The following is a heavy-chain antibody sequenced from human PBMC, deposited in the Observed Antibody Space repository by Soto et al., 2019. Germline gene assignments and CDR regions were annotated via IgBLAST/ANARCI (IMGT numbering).Heavy chain of an antibody. D-gene: IGHD6-13*01. Sequence: SETLSLTCAVSGASVSSAYWWSWGRQPPGKGPEWIGEINHRGSANYNPSLKSRVTMSLDISKSQFSLRLTSVTAADTAVYFCARYNAASGTYYFDYWGRGAVVT. CDR3: ARYNAASGTYYFDY. CDR1: GASVSSAYW. J-gene: IGHJ4*02. V-gene: IGHV4-4*02. CDR2: INHRGSA.